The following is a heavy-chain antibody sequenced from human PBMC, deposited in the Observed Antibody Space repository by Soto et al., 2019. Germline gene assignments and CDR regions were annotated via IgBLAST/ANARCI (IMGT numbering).Heavy chain of an antibody. V-gene: IGHV5-51*01. Sequence: GESLKISCKGSGYSFTSYWIGWVRQMPGKGLEWMGIIYPGDSDTRYSPSFQGQVTISADKSISTAYLQWSSLKASDTAMYYCARHGEFLEWLLLDYYYYGMDVWGQGTTVTVSS. D-gene: IGHD3-3*01. CDR1: GYSFTSYW. CDR3: ARHGEFLEWLLLDYYYYGMDV. J-gene: IGHJ6*02. CDR2: IYPGDSDT.